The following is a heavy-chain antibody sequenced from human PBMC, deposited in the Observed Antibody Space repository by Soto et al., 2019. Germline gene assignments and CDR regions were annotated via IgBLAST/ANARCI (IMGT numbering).Heavy chain of an antibody. J-gene: IGHJ4*02. Sequence: GGSLRLSCAASGFTVSSTYMHWVRQAPGKGLEWVSRMNMDGNRISYVDSVKGRCTISRDNAKNTFYMEMNSARVEDTAVYYCAAGGGLPRYYWGQGTLVTVSS. V-gene: IGHV3-74*01. CDR2: MNMDGNRI. D-gene: IGHD5-12*01. CDR1: GFTVSSTY. CDR3: AAGGGLPRYY.